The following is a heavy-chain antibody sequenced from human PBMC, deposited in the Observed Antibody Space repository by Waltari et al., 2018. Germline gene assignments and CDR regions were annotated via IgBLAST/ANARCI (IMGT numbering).Heavy chain of an antibody. CDR1: GFILSSYW. D-gene: IGHD3-3*01. Sequence: EVQLVESGGGLVQPGGSLRLSCAASGFILSSYWMSWVRQAPGKGLEWVANIKYDGSEKHYVDSVKGRFTISRDNLKDSLYLQMNSLRVEDTAVYYCVRDLVNFWLSFDALDMWGQGTMVTVSS. CDR3: VRDLVNFWLSFDALDM. V-gene: IGHV3-7*01. J-gene: IGHJ3*02. CDR2: IKYDGSEK.